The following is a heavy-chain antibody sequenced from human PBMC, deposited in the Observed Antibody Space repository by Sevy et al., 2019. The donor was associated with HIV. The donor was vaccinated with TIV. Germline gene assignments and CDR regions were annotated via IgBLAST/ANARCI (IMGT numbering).Heavy chain of an antibody. CDR2: ISYDGRNNK. Sequence: GGSLRLSCAAFGFTFSDHRMHWVRQAPGKGLEWVAVISYDGRNNKYNVDSVKGRFTISRDNSKNTVYLKMNSLRPEATAISYCARDRGEILSSAFDYWGQGTLVTVSS. D-gene: IGHD3-16*01. J-gene: IGHJ4*02. CDR1: GFTFSDHR. CDR3: ARDRGEILSSAFDY. V-gene: IGHV3-30*03.